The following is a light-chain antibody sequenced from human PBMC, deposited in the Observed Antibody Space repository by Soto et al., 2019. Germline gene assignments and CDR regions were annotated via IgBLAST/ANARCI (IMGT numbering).Light chain of an antibody. Sequence: QSVLTQPPSASGSPGQSVTISCTGTSSDVGGYNFVSWYQHHPGKAPKLMIYDVIKRPSGVPDRFSGSKSGNTASLTVSGLQAEDEADYYCSSYGGRNPWVFGGGTKLTVL. CDR2: DVI. V-gene: IGLV2-8*01. CDR1: SSDVGGYNF. CDR3: SSYGGRNPWV. J-gene: IGLJ3*02.